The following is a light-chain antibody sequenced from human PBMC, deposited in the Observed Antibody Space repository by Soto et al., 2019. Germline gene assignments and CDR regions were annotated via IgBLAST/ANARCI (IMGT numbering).Light chain of an antibody. V-gene: IGKV1-5*01. CDR3: QQYGSYSLT. CDR2: DAT. J-gene: IGKJ4*01. Sequence: DIQMTQSPSTLSASVGDRVTITCRASQSINTWLAWYQQKPGKAPKLLIRDATSLVSGVPSRFSGSGSGTEFTLTITSLQPDDLGTYYCQQYGSYSLTIGGGTKVEIK. CDR1: QSINTW.